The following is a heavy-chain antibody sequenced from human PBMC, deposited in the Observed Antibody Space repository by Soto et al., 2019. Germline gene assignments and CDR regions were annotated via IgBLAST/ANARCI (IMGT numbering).Heavy chain of an antibody. Sequence: GESLKISCKGSGYSFTSYWIGWVRQMPGKGLEWMGIIYPGDSDTRYSPSFQRQVTTSADKSISTSYLQWSSLKASDTPMYYCAIGGIIAARPHYYGMDVWGQGTTVTVSS. CDR1: GYSFTSYW. D-gene: IGHD6-6*01. V-gene: IGHV5-51*01. J-gene: IGHJ6*02. CDR2: IYPGDSDT. CDR3: AIGGIIAARPHYYGMDV.